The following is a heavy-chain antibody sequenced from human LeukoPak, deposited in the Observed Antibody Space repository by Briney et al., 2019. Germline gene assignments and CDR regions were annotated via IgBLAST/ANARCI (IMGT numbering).Heavy chain of an antibody. CDR2: ISGSGGST. CDR1: GFTFSSYA. J-gene: IGHJ4*02. CDR3: AKDRGRYCSSTSCYTEEYYFDY. Sequence: PGGSLRLSCAASGFTFSSYAMSWVRQAPGKGLEWVSAISGSGGSTYYADSVKGRFTISRDNSKNTPYLQMNSLRAEDTAVYYCAKDRGRYCSSTSCYTEEYYFDYWGQGTLVTVSS. D-gene: IGHD2-2*02. V-gene: IGHV3-23*01.